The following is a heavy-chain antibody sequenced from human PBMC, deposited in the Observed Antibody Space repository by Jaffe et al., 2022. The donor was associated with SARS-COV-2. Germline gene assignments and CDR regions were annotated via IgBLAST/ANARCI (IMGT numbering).Heavy chain of an antibody. Sequence: QLQLQESGPGLVKPSETLSLTCTVSGGSISSSSYYWGWIRQPPGKGLEWIGSIYYSGSTYYNPSLKSRVTISVDTSKNQFSLKLSSVTAADTAVYYCARQDGYYYDSSGYPMDFDYWGQGTLVTVSS. V-gene: IGHV4-39*01. CDR3: ARQDGYYYDSSGYPMDFDY. J-gene: IGHJ4*02. D-gene: IGHD3-22*01. CDR1: GGSISSSSYY. CDR2: IYYSGST.